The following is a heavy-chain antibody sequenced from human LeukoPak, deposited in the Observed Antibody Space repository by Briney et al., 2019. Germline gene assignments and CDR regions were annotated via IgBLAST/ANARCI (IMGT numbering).Heavy chain of an antibody. D-gene: IGHD2-21*01. CDR2: ISYDGSNK. CDR1: GFTFSSYA. V-gene: IGHV3-30*01. J-gene: IGHJ4*02. Sequence: GRSLRLSCAASGFTFSSYAMHWVRQAPGKGLEWVAVISYDGSNKYYADSVKGRFTISRDNSKNTLYLQMNSLRAEDTAVYYCARDHIVVAGVFDYWGQGTLVTVSS. CDR3: ARDHIVVAGVFDY.